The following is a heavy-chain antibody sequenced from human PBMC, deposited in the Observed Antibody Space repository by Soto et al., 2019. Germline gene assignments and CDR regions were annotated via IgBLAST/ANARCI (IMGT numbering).Heavy chain of an antibody. Sequence: SETLSLTCAVYGGSFSGYYWSWIRQPPGKGLEWIGEINHSGITNYNPSLKSRVTISVDTSKNQFSLKLSSVTAADTAVYYCARGNVYYDFWSGYYTGNNWFDPWGQGTLVAVSS. CDR2: INHSGIT. CDR3: ARGNVYYDFWSGYYTGNNWFDP. J-gene: IGHJ5*02. V-gene: IGHV4-34*01. D-gene: IGHD3-3*01. CDR1: GGSFSGYY.